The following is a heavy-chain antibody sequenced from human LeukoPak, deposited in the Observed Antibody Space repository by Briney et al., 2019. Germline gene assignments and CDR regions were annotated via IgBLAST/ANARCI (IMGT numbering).Heavy chain of an antibody. Sequence: PSQTLSLTCTVSGGSFSSGGYYWSWIRQHPGKGLEWIGYIYYSGRTYYNPSLKSRVTISVDRSKNQFSLKLSSVTAADTAVYYCARQGGVAAPLDYWGQGTLVTVSS. D-gene: IGHD2-8*02. V-gene: IGHV4-31*03. CDR2: IYYSGRT. CDR3: ARQGGVAAPLDY. J-gene: IGHJ4*02. CDR1: GGSFSSGGYY.